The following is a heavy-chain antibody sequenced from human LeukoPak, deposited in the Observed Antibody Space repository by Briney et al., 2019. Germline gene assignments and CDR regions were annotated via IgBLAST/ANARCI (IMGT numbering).Heavy chain of an antibody. V-gene: IGHV1-2*02. CDR1: GYTFTGYY. J-gene: IGHJ5*02. CDR2: INPNSGGT. CDR3: ARDLPDIVVVGNWFDP. D-gene: IGHD2-2*01. Sequence: ASVKVSCKASGYTFTGYYMHWVRQAPGQGLEWMGWINPNSGGTNYAQKFQGRVTMTRDTSTSTVYMELSSLRSEDTAVYYCARDLPDIVVVGNWFDPWGQGTLVTVSS.